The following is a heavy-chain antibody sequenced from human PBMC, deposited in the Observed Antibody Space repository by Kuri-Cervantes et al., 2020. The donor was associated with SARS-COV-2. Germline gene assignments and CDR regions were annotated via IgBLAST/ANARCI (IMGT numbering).Heavy chain of an antibody. CDR3: AREGGVGEITIFGVVIRNWFDP. CDR1: GFTFSSYD. Sequence: GESLKISCAASGFTFSSYDMHWVRQATGKGLEWVSAIGTAGDTYYPGSVKGRFTISRENAKNSLYLQMNSLRAGDTAVYYCAREGGVGEITIFGVVIRNWFDPWGQGTLVTVSS. D-gene: IGHD3-3*01. V-gene: IGHV3-13*01. J-gene: IGHJ5*02. CDR2: IGTAGDT.